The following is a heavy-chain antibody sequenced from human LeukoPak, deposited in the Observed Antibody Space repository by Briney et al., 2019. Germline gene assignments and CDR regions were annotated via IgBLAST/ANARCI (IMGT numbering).Heavy chain of an antibody. J-gene: IGHJ4*02. CDR1: GFTFKEHA. D-gene: IGHD6-19*01. CDR2: ISFNGGTK. CDR3: AKGLSAGTIDY. V-gene: IGHV3-30*18. Sequence: GGSLRLSCAASGFTFKEHAIHWVRQAPGKGLEWVAVISFNGGTKYYADSVKGRCTISRDNSKGTAFLQMNSLRRNDTAIYFCAKGLSAGTIDYWGQGALVTVSS.